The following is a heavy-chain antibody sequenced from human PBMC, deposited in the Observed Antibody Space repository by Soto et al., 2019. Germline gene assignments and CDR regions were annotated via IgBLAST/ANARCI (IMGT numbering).Heavy chain of an antibody. D-gene: IGHD6-13*01. Sequence: QVQLVQSGAEVKKPGSSVKVSCKASGGTFSSYTISWVRQAPGQGLEWMGRIIPILGIANYAQKFQGRVTITADKSTSTGYMALSSLRSEDTAVYYCAGSIAAAGTLDYWGQGTLVTVSS. CDR2: IIPILGIA. V-gene: IGHV1-69*02. CDR3: AGSIAAAGTLDY. J-gene: IGHJ4*02. CDR1: GGTFSSYT.